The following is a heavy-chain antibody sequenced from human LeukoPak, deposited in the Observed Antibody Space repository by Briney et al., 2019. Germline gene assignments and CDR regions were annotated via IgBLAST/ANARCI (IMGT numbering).Heavy chain of an antibody. CDR2: ISGRGDTT. V-gene: IGHV3-23*01. J-gene: IGHJ4*02. CDR1: GFTFNNYA. Sequence: GGSLRLSCVASGFTFNNYAMSWVRQAPGKGLEWVSTISGRGDTTYYADSVKGRFTISRDKSKNSVFLQMNSLRVDDAAVYYCAKDTRGPYGSGSLFDYWGQGTLVTVSS. D-gene: IGHD3-10*01. CDR3: AKDTRGPYGSGSLFDY.